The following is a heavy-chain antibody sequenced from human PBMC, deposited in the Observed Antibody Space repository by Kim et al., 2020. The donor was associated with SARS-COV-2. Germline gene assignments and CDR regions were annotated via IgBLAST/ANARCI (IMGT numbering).Heavy chain of an antibody. CDR3: AKDQVRSVTMGYYYYGMDV. CDR2: ISYDGSNK. J-gene: IGHJ6*02. V-gene: IGHV3-30*18. D-gene: IGHD4-17*01. CDR1: GFTFSSYG. Sequence: GGSLRLSCAASGFTFSSYGMHWVRQAPGKGLEWVAVISYDGSNKYYADSVKGRFTISRDNSKNTMYLQMNSLRAEDTAVYYCAKDQVRSVTMGYYYYGMDVWGQGTTVTVSS.